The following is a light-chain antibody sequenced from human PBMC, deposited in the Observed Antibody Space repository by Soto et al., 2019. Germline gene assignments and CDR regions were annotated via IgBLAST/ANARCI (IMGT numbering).Light chain of an antibody. Sequence: SYELTQPPSVSVSPGHTASITCSADTLGYTYASWYQQRPGQSPVLVIYQHDKRPSGIPERFSGSSSGNTATLTISGTQAMDEADYYCQAWDSNTAWVFGGGTKLTVL. V-gene: IGLV3-1*01. CDR1: TLGYTY. CDR3: QAWDSNTAWV. CDR2: QHD. J-gene: IGLJ3*02.